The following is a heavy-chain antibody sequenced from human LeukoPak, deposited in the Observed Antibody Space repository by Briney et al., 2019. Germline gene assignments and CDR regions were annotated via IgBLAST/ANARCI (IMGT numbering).Heavy chain of an antibody. Sequence: GGSLRLSCAASGWTFSRNWMYWVRQAPGKGLVWVSRINSDGSSTSYADSVKGRCSISRDNAKNTLYLQMNSLRAEDTAVYYCARSPVEVDGFDRWGQGTMVTVSS. V-gene: IGHV3-74*01. J-gene: IGHJ3*02. D-gene: IGHD2-2*01. CDR3: ARSPVEVDGFDR. CDR1: GWTFSRNW. CDR2: INSDGSST.